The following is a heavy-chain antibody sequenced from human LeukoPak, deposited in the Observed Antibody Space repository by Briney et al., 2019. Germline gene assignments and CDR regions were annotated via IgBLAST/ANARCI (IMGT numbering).Heavy chain of an antibody. Sequence: GGSLRLSCAASGFTFSSYSMNWVRQAPGKGLEWVSSISSSSSYIYYADSVKGRFTISRDNAKNPLYLQMNSLRAEDTAVYYCARDSKTYYYGSGTDYWGQGTLVTVSS. CDR1: GFTFSSYS. V-gene: IGHV3-21*01. CDR3: ARDSKTYYYGSGTDY. CDR2: ISSSSSYI. D-gene: IGHD3-10*01. J-gene: IGHJ4*02.